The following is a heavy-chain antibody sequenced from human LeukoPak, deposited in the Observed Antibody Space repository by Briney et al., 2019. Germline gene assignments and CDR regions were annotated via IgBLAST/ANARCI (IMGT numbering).Heavy chain of an antibody. CDR1: GGSISSYY. V-gene: IGHV4-59*12. D-gene: IGHD3-3*01. CDR2: IYYGGST. J-gene: IGHJ4*02. Sequence: KPSETLSLTCTVSGGSISSYYWSWMRQPPGKRLEWIGHIYYGGSTYYNPSLKSRVTISVDTSKNQFSLKLSSVTAADTAVYYCARARFLEWLIGGGFDYWGQGTLVTVSS. CDR3: ARARFLEWLIGGGFDY.